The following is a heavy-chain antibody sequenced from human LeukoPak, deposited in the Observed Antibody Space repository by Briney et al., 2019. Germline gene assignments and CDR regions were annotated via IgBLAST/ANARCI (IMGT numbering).Heavy chain of an antibody. V-gene: IGHV1-8*01. D-gene: IGHD3-22*01. CDR1: GYTFTSYD. CDR2: MNPNSGNT. J-gene: IGHJ4*02. Sequence: ASVKVSCKASGYTFTSYDINWVRQATGQGLEWMGWMNPNSGNTGYAQKFQGRVTMTRSTSISTAYMELSSLRSEDTAVYYCARAFSHSSGYLNWGQGTLVTVSS. CDR3: ARAFSHSSGYLN.